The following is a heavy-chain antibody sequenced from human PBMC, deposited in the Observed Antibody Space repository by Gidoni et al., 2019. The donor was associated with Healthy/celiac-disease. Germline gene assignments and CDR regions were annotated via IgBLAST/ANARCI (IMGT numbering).Heavy chain of an antibody. Sequence: QVQLQESGPGLVKPSGTLSLTCAVSGYSISSGSYWGWIRPPPGKGLEWIGSIYHSGSTYYNPSLKSRVTISVDTSKNQFSLKLSSVTAADTAVYYCARALTLSLYYYDSSGYFDYWGQGTLVTVSS. CDR1: GYSISSGSY. J-gene: IGHJ4*02. CDR2: IYHSGST. CDR3: ARALTLSLYYYDSSGYFDY. V-gene: IGHV4-38-2*01. D-gene: IGHD3-22*01.